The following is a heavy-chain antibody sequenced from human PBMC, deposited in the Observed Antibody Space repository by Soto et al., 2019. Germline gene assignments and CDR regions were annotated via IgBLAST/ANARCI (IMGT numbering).Heavy chain of an antibody. CDR3: ARTARATVTMGGYYYYDMDV. V-gene: IGHV4-31*03. J-gene: IGHJ6*02. Sequence: TLSLTCTVSGGSINSGGYYWTWIRQHPGKGLEWIGHIYQSGSAYYNPSLKSRVTMSVDTSKNQFSLKLTSVTAADTAVYYCARTARATVTMGGYYYYDMDVWGQGTTVTVSS. D-gene: IGHD4-17*01. CDR2: IYQSGSA. CDR1: GGSINSGGYY.